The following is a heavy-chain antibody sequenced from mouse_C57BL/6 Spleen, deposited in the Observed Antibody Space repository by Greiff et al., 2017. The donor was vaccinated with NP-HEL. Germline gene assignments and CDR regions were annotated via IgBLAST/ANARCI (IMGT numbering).Heavy chain of an antibody. J-gene: IGHJ3*01. CDR2: INPYNGGT. CDR1: GYTFTDYY. CDR3: AREGRGYYYGSSLFAY. D-gene: IGHD1-1*01. V-gene: IGHV1-19*01. Sequence: EVQLQQSGPVLVKPGASVKMSCKASGYTFTDYYMNWVKQSHGKSLEWIGVINPYNGGTSYNQKFKGKATLTVDKSSSTAYMELNSLTSEDSAVYYCAREGRGYYYGSSLFAYWGQGTLVTVSA.